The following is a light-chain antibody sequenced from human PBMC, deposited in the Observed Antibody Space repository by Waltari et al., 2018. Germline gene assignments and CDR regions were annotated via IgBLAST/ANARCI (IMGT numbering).Light chain of an antibody. CDR3: QQHHELQT. J-gene: IGKJ2*01. CDR1: QSISTW. CDR2: AAS. Sequence: DIQMTQSPSTLSASVGDRVIITCRASQSISTWLAWYQQKPGKAPKLLIFAASSLQTGVPSRFSGSGSGTEFTLTINSLQPDDFATYFCQQHHELQTFGQGTKLDIK. V-gene: IGKV1-5*01.